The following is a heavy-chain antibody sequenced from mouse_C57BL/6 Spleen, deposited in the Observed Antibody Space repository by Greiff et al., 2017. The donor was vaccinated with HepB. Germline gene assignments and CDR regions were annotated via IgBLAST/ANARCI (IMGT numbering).Heavy chain of an antibody. CDR3: AREAYGSSYAWFAY. CDR2: INPNNGGT. CDR1: GYTFTDYN. D-gene: IGHD1-1*01. J-gene: IGHJ3*01. Sequence: VQLQQSGPELVKPGASVKMSCKASGYTFTDYNMHWVKQSHGKSLEWIGYINPNNGGTSYNQKFKGKATLTVNKSSSTAYMELRSLTSEDSAVYYCAREAYGSSYAWFAYWGQGTLVTVSA. V-gene: IGHV1-22*01.